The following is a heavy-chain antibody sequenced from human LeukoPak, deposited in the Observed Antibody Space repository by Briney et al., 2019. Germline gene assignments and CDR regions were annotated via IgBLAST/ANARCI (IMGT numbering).Heavy chain of an antibody. J-gene: IGHJ6*04. CDR3: ARDWDV. Sequence: GGSLRLSCAASGFIFSTYAMHWVRQAPGKGLEWVAYISYDGSNKYYADSVKGRFSVSRDNSKNTLYLQINSLRAEDTAVYYCARDWDVWGKGTTVTVSS. CDR2: ISYDGSNK. CDR1: GFIFSTYA. V-gene: IGHV3-30*03.